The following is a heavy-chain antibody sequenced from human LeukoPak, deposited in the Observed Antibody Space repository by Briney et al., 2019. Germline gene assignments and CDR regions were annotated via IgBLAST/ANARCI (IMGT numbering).Heavy chain of an antibody. J-gene: IGHJ3*02. CDR3: ARGPIAAAATFPFDAFDI. V-gene: IGHV1-2*04. Sequence: GASVKVSCKASGYTFTGYYMHWVRQAPGQGLEWMGWINPNSGGTNYAQKFQGWVTMTRDTSISTAYMELSRLRSDDTAVYYCARGPIAAAATFPFDAFDIWGQGTMVTVSS. CDR2: INPNSGGT. D-gene: IGHD6-13*01. CDR1: GYTFTGYY.